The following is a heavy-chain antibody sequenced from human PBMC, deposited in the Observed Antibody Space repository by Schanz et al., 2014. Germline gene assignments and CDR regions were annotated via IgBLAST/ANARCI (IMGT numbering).Heavy chain of an antibody. V-gene: IGHV3-15*01. CDR3: TSMATIPRNWFDP. CDR2: IKSNTDGGTT. J-gene: IGHJ5*02. Sequence: EVELVESGGCLVKPGGSLRLSCVVSGFTFTNAWMSWVRQAPGKGLEWVGRIKSNTDGGTTDYATPVKGRFTISRDDSKNTLYPQMNSLKSEDTAVYYCTSMATIPRNWFDPWGQGTLVTVSS. CDR1: GFTFTNAW. D-gene: IGHD2-2*02.